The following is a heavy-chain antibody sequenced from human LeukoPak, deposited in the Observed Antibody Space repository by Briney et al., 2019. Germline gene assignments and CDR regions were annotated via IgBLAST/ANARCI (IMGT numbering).Heavy chain of an antibody. D-gene: IGHD1-7*01. CDR1: GYTFTSYG. Sequence: GASVKVSCKASGYTFTSYGISWVRQAPGQGPEWMGWISAYNGNTNYAQKLQGRVTMTTDTSTSTAYMELRSLRTDDTAVYYCARAPAITGTTNFDYWGQGTLVTVSS. CDR3: ARAPAITGTTNFDY. CDR2: ISAYNGNT. J-gene: IGHJ4*02. V-gene: IGHV1-18*01.